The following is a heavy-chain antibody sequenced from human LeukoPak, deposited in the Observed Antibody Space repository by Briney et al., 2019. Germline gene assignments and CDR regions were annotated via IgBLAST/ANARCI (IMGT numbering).Heavy chain of an antibody. CDR2: ISAYNGNT. Sequence: ASVKVSCKASGYTFTSYGISWARQAPGQGLEWMRWISAYNGNTNYAQKLQGRVTMTTDTSTSTAYMELRSLRSDDTAVYYCARDRGGIVVVPAADVSYYYYYGMDVWGQGTTVTVSS. CDR1: GYTFTSYG. CDR3: ARDRGGIVVVPAADVSYYYYYGMDV. D-gene: IGHD2-2*01. J-gene: IGHJ6*02. V-gene: IGHV1-18*01.